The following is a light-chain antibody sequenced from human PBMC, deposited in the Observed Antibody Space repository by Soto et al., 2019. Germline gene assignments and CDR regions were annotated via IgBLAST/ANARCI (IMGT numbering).Light chain of an antibody. V-gene: IGKV1-39*01. CDR1: QSISSY. CDR2: AAS. CDR3: QQGYSTPLT. Sequence: DIQMPQSPSSLSASVGDRVTITCRASQSISSYLNWYQQKPGKAPKLLIYAASSLQSGVPSRFSGSGSGTDFTLTISSLQPEDFGTYYCQQGYSTPLTFGGGSKVEIK. J-gene: IGKJ4*01.